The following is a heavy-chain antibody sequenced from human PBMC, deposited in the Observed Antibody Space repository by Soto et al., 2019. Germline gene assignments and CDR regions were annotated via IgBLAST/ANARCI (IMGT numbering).Heavy chain of an antibody. Sequence: ASVKVSCKASGYTFTGYYMHWVRQAPGQGLEWMGWINPNSGGTSYAQKFQGRVTMTRDTSISTAYMELSRLRSDDTAVYYCASTVVVPAAVLSWYYYGMDVWGQGTTVTVSS. CDR2: INPNSGGT. V-gene: IGHV1-2*02. CDR3: ASTVVVPAAVLSWYYYGMDV. D-gene: IGHD2-2*01. J-gene: IGHJ6*02. CDR1: GYTFTGYY.